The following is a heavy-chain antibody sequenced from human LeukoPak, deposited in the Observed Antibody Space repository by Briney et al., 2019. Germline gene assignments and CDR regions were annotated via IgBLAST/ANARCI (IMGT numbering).Heavy chain of an antibody. Sequence: GGSLRLSCAASGFTFSNAWMTWVRQAPGKGLEWVGRIKSKTDGRATDYAAPVKGRFTISKDDSKNTLYLQMNSLKTEDTAVYYCATDQTYCSTTSCYRYFFDYWGQGTLVTVSS. CDR3: ATDQTYCSTTSCYRYFFDY. CDR2: IKSKTDGRAT. CDR1: GFTFSNAW. V-gene: IGHV3-15*01. D-gene: IGHD2-2*01. J-gene: IGHJ4*02.